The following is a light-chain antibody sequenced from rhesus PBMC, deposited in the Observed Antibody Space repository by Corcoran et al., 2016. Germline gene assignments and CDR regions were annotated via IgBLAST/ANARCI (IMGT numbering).Light chain of an antibody. J-gene: IGKJ2*01. CDR2: EAS. CDR3: QHSSSTPFC. V-gene: IGKV1-25*01. Sequence: DIQMTQSPSSLSASVGDRVTITCRASQGITHDLGWYQQKPGETPQLQIYEASSLQSGIPSLFSGSGYGTVFTLTFSSLQSEVFATYYYQHSSSTPFCFCQGTKVEIK. CDR1: QGITHD.